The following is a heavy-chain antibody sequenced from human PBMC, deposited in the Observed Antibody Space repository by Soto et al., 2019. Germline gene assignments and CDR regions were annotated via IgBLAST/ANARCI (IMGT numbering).Heavy chain of an antibody. CDR3: ASWAHCSGGSCYFDY. CDR1: GGSISSGGYY. V-gene: IGHV4-31*03. Sequence: QVQLQESGPGLVKPSQTLSLTCTVSGGSISSGGYYWRWIRQHPGKGLEWIGYIYYSGSTYYNPSLKSRVTIAVDTSKNQFSLKLSSVTAADTAVYYCASWAHCSGGSCYFDYWGQGTLVTVSS. J-gene: IGHJ4*02. CDR2: IYYSGST. D-gene: IGHD2-15*01.